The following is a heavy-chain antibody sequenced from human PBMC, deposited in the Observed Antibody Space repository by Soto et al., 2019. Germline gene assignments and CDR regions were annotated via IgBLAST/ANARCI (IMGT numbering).Heavy chain of an antibody. CDR3: ATDLSSIPYYYYGMYV. V-gene: IGHV3-30*03. CDR2: ISYDGSNK. D-gene: IGHD6-13*01. Sequence: GGSLRLSCAASGFTFSSYGMHWVRQAPGKGLEWVAVISYDGSNKYYADSVKGRFTISRDNSKNTLYLQMNSLRAEDTAVYYCATDLSSIPYYYYGMYVWGQGTTVTVSS. J-gene: IGHJ6*02. CDR1: GFTFSSYG.